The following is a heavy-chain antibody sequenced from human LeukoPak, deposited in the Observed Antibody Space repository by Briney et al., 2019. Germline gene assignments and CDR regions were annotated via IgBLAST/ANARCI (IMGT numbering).Heavy chain of an antibody. V-gene: IGHV3-48*01. CDR1: GFTFSSYS. D-gene: IGHD3-22*01. CDR3: AKEYGYRETEVVIAPNVFDS. Sequence: GSLRLSCAASGFTFSSYSMLWVRQAPGKGLEWVSYISSSSSTIYYADSVKGRFTISRDNAKNSLYLQMNTLRAEDTAVYYCAKEYGYRETEVVIAPNVFDSWGQGALVIVSS. CDR2: ISSSSSTI. J-gene: IGHJ4*02.